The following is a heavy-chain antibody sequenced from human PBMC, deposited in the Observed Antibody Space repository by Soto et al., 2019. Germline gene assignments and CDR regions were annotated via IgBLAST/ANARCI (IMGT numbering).Heavy chain of an antibody. J-gene: IGHJ4*02. CDR1: GSAISSNY. CDR3: ARYLREAVAMYTHDN. D-gene: IGHD5-18*01. V-gene: IGHV4-59*01. CDR2: VYNSGIT. Sequence: SETLSLTCTVSGSAISSNYWTWIGQPPGNALEWIRYVYNSGITNYNLTLKCRVTISEDTSKSQFSLKVNSMPAADTAVYYCARYLREAVAMYTHDNWVQGILATVSS.